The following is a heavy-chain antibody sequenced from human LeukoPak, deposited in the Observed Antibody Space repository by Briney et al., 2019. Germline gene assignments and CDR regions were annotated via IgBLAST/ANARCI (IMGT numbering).Heavy chain of an antibody. V-gene: IGHV3-30*04. D-gene: IGHD1-1*01. CDR2: ISFDADVE. Sequence: PGGSPRLSCEVPGITFRNFAMQWVRQAPGKGLEWVAGISFDADVEAYAGSVRGRFSISRDNSKNTLYLQMNSLRPDDTAVYYCVRDEGATTYWYLDLWGRGTLVSVSS. J-gene: IGHJ2*01. CDR1: GITFRNFA. CDR3: VRDEGATTYWYLDL.